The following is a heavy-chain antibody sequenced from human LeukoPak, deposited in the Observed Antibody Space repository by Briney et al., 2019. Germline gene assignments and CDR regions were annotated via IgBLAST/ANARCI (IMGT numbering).Heavy chain of an antibody. CDR3: AREREVGATYYYYMDV. CDR2: IKQDGSEK. J-gene: IGHJ6*03. Sequence: GGSLRLSCAASGSTFSSYWMRWVRQAPGKGLEWVANIKQDGSEKYYVDSVKGRFTISRDNAKNSLYLQMNSLRAENTAVYYCAREREVGATYYYYMDVWGKGTTVTVSS. CDR1: GSTFSSYW. V-gene: IGHV3-7*01. D-gene: IGHD1-26*01.